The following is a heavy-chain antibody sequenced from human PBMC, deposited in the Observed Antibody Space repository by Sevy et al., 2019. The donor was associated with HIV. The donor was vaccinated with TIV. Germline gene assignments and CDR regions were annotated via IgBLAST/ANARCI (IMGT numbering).Heavy chain of an antibody. CDR1: GFTFSDYY. D-gene: IGHD3-3*01. CDR3: ARVITIFGVVPAGDAFDI. Sequence: GGSLRLSCAASGFTFSDYYMSWIRQAPGKGLEWVSYISSSGSTIYYADSVKGRFTISRDNAKNSLYLQMNSLRAEDTAVHYCARVITIFGVVPAGDAFDIWGQGTMVTVSS. J-gene: IGHJ3*02. V-gene: IGHV3-11*01. CDR2: ISSSGSTI.